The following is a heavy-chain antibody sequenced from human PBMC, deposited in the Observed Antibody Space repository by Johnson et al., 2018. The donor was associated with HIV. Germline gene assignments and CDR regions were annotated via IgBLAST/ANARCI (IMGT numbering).Heavy chain of an antibody. CDR1: AFSVSSNY. Sequence: EVHLVESGGGVVQPGRSLRLSCAVSAFSVSSNYMSWVRQAPGKGLEWVSVIYSGGSTYYADSVKGRFTISRDNSKNTLYLQMNSLRAEDTAVYYCAKSPMVRGSEGAFDIWGQGTMVTVSS. J-gene: IGHJ3*02. V-gene: IGHV3-66*01. CDR2: IYSGGST. CDR3: AKSPMVRGSEGAFDI. D-gene: IGHD3-10*01.